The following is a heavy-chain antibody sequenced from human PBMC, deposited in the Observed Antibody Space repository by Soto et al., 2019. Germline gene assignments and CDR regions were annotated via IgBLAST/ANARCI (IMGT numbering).Heavy chain of an antibody. CDR2: INHSGST. V-gene: IGHV4-39*07. J-gene: IGHJ4*02. Sequence: SETLSLTCTVSGGSISSGGYYWSWIRQHPGKGLEWIGEINHSGSTNYNPSLKSRVTISVDTSKNQFSLKLSSVTAADTAVYYCARDPGYGLYYWGQGTLVTVSS. D-gene: IGHD5-12*01. CDR3: ARDPGYGLYY. CDR1: GGSISSGGYY.